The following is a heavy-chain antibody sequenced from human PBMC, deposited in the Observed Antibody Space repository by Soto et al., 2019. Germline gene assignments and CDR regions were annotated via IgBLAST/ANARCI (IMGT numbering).Heavy chain of an antibody. D-gene: IGHD2-15*01. CDR1: GYTLTNYA. V-gene: IGHV1-18*01. Sequence: QVQLVQSAAEVKKPGASVKVSCKASGYTLTNYAISWVRQAPGQGPEWMGWINTYNGNSNYAQKFQGRVTMTKDTSTNTDYMELRSLTSDDTAVYYCARDCTGGSCFCIYWGQGTLVTVSS. J-gene: IGHJ4*02. CDR3: ARDCTGGSCFCIY. CDR2: INTYNGNS.